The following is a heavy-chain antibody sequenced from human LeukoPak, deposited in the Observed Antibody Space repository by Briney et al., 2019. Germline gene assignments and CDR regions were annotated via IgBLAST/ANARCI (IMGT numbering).Heavy chain of an antibody. Sequence: GASVKVSCKASGGTFSSYAISWVRQAPGQGLEWMGRIIPIFGTANYAQKFQGRVTITTDESTSTAYMELSSLRSEDTAVYYCARDRLTRVRFLEWSQIYYFDYWGQGTLLTVSS. J-gene: IGHJ4*02. V-gene: IGHV1-69*05. D-gene: IGHD3-3*01. CDR3: ARDRLTRVRFLEWSQIYYFDY. CDR1: GGTFSSYA. CDR2: IIPIFGTA.